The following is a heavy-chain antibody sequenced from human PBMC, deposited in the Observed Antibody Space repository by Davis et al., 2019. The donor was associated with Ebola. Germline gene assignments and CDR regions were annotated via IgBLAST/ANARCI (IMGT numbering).Heavy chain of an antibody. CDR1: GGTFSNHA. V-gene: IGHV1-8*02. Sequence: AASVKVSCKASGGTFSNHAISWVRQAPGQGLEWMGWMNPNSGNTGYAQKFQGRVTMTRENSMSTAYMELRSLRSEDTAVYFCARGGVAYSDLDYWGQGTLVAVSS. D-gene: IGHD2-21*01. CDR3: ARGGVAYSDLDY. J-gene: IGHJ4*02. CDR2: MNPNSGNT.